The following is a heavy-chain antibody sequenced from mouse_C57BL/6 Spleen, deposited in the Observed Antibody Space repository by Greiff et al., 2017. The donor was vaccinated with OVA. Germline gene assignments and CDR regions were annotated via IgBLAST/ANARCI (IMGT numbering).Heavy chain of an antibody. D-gene: IGHD2-1*01. J-gene: IGHJ3*01. CDR2: IRNKANGYTT. CDR3: ARYGGNAWFAY. Sequence: VKLVESGGGLVQPGGSLSLSCAASGFTFTAYYMSWVRQPPGKALEWLGFIRNKANGYTTEYSASVKGRFTISRDNSQSILYLQMNALRAEDSATYYCARYGGNAWFAYWGQGTLVTVSA. CDR1: GFTFTAYY. V-gene: IGHV7-3*01.